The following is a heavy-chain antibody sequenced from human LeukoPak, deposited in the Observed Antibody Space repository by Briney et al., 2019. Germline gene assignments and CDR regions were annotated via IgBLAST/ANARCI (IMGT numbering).Heavy chain of an antibody. J-gene: IGHJ6*03. V-gene: IGHV4-61*02. CDR3: ARFSVVVPAATIYYYYYYRDV. Sequence: SQTLSLTCTVSGGSISSGSYYWSWIRQPAGKGLEWIGRIYTSGSTNYNPSLNSRVTISVDTSKNQFSLKLSSVTAADTAVYYCARFSVVVPAATIYYYYYYRDVWGKGATVTVSS. CDR1: GGSISSGSYY. CDR2: IYTSGST. D-gene: IGHD2-2*01.